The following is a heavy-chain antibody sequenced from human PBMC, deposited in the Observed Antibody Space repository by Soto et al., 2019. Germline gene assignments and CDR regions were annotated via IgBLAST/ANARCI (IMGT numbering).Heavy chain of an antibody. CDR1: GYTFTGYY. CDR2: INPNSGGT. CDR3: ARELPITGVRYGMDV. Sequence: QVQLVQSGAEVKKPGASVKVSCKASGYTFTGYYMHWVRQAPGQGLEWMGWINPNSGGTNYAQKFQGWVTMTRDTSIRTAYMELSRLRSDDTAVYYCARELPITGVRYGMDVWGQGTTVTVSS. V-gene: IGHV1-2*04. J-gene: IGHJ6*02. D-gene: IGHD3-10*01.